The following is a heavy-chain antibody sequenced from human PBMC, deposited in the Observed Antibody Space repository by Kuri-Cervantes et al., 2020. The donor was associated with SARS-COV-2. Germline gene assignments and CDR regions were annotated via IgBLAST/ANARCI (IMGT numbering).Heavy chain of an antibody. V-gene: IGHV3-48*01. CDR3: ARLHLGADFEVDY. D-gene: IGHD3-3*01. CDR2: ISSSSTI. Sequence: GESLKISCAASGFTFSSYSMNWVRRAPGKGLEWVSYISSSSTIYYADSVKGRFTISRDNAKNSLYLQMNSLRAEDTAVYYCARLHLGADFEVDYWGQGTLVTVSS. J-gene: IGHJ4*02. CDR1: GFTFSSYS.